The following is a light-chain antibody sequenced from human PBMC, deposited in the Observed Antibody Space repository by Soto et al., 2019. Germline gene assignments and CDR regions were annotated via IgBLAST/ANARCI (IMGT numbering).Light chain of an antibody. CDR2: DAS. V-gene: IGKV1-17*03. CDR3: IQNNKXPWT. Sequence: DIQMTQSPSARSASVGDRVVITCRASQCLNNYLAWFQHKPGKVPKRLIYDASSLQSGVTSRFSGSGSGTEFTLTISSLQPEDFGTYYSIQNNKXPWTCGPGTKV. J-gene: IGKJ1*01. CDR1: QCLNNY.